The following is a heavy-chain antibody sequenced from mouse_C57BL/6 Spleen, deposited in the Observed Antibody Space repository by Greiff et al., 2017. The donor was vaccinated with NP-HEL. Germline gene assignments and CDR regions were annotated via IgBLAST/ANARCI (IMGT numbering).Heavy chain of an antibody. CDR1: GFTFSDYG. V-gene: IGHV5-17*01. Sequence: EVQRVESGGGLVKPGGSLKLSCAASGFTFSDYGMHWVRQAPEKGLEWVAYISSGSSTSYYADTVKGRFTISRDNAKNTQFLQMTSLRSEDTAMYYCARGFITTVVATYYYAMDYWGQGTSVTVSS. CDR3: ARGFITTVVATYYYAMDY. J-gene: IGHJ4*01. D-gene: IGHD1-1*01. CDR2: ISSGSSTS.